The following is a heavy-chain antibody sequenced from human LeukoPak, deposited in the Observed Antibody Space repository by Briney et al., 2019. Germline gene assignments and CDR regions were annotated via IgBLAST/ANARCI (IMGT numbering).Heavy chain of an antibody. Sequence: GGSLRLSCAASRFTFSSYSMHWVRQAPGKGLMWVSRLKSDGSSTGYAGSVKGRFTISRDYAKNTLYLQMNSLRVEDTAVYYCVRDGLGATSPRSDCWGQGTLVTVSS. CDR3: VRDGLGATSPRSDC. V-gene: IGHV3-74*01. CDR2: LKSDGSST. D-gene: IGHD5-12*01. CDR1: RFTFSSYS. J-gene: IGHJ4*02.